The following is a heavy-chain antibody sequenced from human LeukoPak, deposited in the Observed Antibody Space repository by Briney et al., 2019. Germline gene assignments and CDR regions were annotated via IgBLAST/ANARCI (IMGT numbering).Heavy chain of an antibody. CDR1: GGSINSGGYY. CDR3: VRHLPCFGCYYYYMDV. V-gene: IGHV4-30-2*01. CDR2: VYQSGST. Sequence: PSQTVSLTCTVSGGSINSGGYYWSWIRQPPGKGLEWIGYVYQSGSTYYNPSLKSRVTISVDRSKNQFYLNLTSVTAADTAVYYCVRHLPCFGCYYYYMDVWGRGTTVTVSS. D-gene: IGHD6-19*01. J-gene: IGHJ6*03.